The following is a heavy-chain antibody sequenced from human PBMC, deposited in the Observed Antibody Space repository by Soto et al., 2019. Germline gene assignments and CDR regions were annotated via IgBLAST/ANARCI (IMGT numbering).Heavy chain of an antibody. CDR2: ISHEGGTQ. Sequence: QVQLAESGGGVVQPGGSLRLSCAASGFTFSDYGIDWIRQAPGKGLEWVAVISHEGGTQYYADSVRGRFTVSRANSKNILYLQMDSLRPEDTAVYFCAKEGSPKVSRWDDYWGQGTLVTVSS. CDR1: GFTFSDYG. V-gene: IGHV3-30*18. CDR3: AKEGSPKVSRWDDY. D-gene: IGHD1-26*01. J-gene: IGHJ4*02.